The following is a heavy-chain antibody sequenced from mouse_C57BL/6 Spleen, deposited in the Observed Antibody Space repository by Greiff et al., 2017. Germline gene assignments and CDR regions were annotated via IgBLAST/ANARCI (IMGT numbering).Heavy chain of an antibody. CDR3: ARCSAGYVGNFDD. CDR1: GYTFTSYW. Sequence: VQLQQSGAELVKPGASVKMSCKASGYTFTSYWITWVKQRPGQGLEWIGDIYPGSGSTNYNEKFKSKATLTVDTSSSTAYMQLSSLTSEDSAVYYCARCSAGYVGNFDDWGQGTTLTVSS. D-gene: IGHD3-2*02. J-gene: IGHJ2*01. V-gene: IGHV1-55*01. CDR2: IYPGSGST.